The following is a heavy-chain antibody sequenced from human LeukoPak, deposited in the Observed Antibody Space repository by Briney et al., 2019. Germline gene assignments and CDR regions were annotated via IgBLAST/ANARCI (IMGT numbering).Heavy chain of an antibody. CDR3: ARDLSGWASMYSYFDY. Sequence: GGSLRLSCVASGFSLSSYWVHWVRQAPGKGLVWVSRINIEGSTTTYADSVKGRFTISRDNAKKTVSLQMNSLRAEDTAVFYCARDLSGWASMYSYFDYWGQGTLVTVSS. D-gene: IGHD6-19*01. J-gene: IGHJ4*02. CDR1: GFSLSSYW. CDR2: INIEGSTT. V-gene: IGHV3-74*03.